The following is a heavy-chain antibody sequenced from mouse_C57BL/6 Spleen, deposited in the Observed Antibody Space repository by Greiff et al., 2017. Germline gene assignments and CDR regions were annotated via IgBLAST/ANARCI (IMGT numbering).Heavy chain of an antibody. V-gene: IGHV1-52*01. CDR2: IDPSDSEN. D-gene: IGHD2-4*01. Sequence: VQLQQSGAELVRPGSSVKLSCKASGYTFTSYWLHWVKQRPIQGLEWIGNIDPSDSENHYNQKFKDKATLTVDKSSSTSYMQLSSLTSEDSAVYYCSKGYDYLDYWGQGTTLTVSS. J-gene: IGHJ2*01. CDR3: SKGYDYLDY. CDR1: GYTFTSYW.